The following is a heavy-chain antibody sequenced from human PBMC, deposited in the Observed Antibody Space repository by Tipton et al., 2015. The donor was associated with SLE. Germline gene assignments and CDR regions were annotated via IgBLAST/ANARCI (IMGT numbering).Heavy chain of an antibody. D-gene: IGHD1-26*01. CDR3: ARHPYSGSYLDAFDI. V-gene: IGHV4-39*07. CDR2: IYYSGST. Sequence: LRLSCAASGFTVSSNYMSWVRQAPGKWLEWIGSIYYSGSTYYNPSLKSRVTISVDTSKNQFSLKLSSVAAADTAVYYCARHPYSGSYLDAFDIWGQGTMFTVSS. J-gene: IGHJ3*02. CDR1: GFTVSSNY.